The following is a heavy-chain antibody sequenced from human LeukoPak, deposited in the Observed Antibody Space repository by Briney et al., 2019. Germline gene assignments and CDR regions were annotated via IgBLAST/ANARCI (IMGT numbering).Heavy chain of an antibody. D-gene: IGHD1-1*01. CDR2: ISSSGSTI. Sequence: GGSLRLSCAASGFTFSSYEMNWVRQAPGKGLEWVSYISSSGSTIYYADSVKGRFTISKDNAKNSLYLQMNSLRAEDTAVYYCARDPPQYNWNDNVIWGQGTMVTVSS. CDR1: GFTFSSYE. J-gene: IGHJ3*02. V-gene: IGHV3-48*03. CDR3: ARDPPQYNWNDNVI.